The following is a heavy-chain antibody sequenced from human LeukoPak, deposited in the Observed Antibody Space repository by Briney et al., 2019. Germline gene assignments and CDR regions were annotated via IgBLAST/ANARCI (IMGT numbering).Heavy chain of an antibody. V-gene: IGHV1-69*02. D-gene: IGHD1-26*01. CDR2: IIPILGIA. J-gene: IGHJ4*02. Sequence: SVKASCKASGGTFSSYTISWVRQAPGQGLEWMGRIIPILGIANYAQKFQGRVTITADKSTSTAYMELSSLRSEDTAVYYCARLESRLVGATPGYWGQGTLVTVSS. CDR1: GGTFSSYT. CDR3: ARLESRLVGATPGY.